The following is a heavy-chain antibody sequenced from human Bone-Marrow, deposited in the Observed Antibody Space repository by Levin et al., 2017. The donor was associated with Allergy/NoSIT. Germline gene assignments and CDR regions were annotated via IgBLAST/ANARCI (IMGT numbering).Heavy chain of an antibody. CDR1: GYSISSGYY. Sequence: PSETLSLTCAVSGYSISSGYYWGWIRQPPGKGLEWIGSIYHSGSTYYNPSLKSRVTISVDTSKNQFSLKLSSVTAADTAVYYCAGGIAAAGLDYWGQGTLVTVSS. D-gene: IGHD6-13*01. V-gene: IGHV4-38-2*01. J-gene: IGHJ4*02. CDR2: IYHSGST. CDR3: AGGIAAAGLDY.